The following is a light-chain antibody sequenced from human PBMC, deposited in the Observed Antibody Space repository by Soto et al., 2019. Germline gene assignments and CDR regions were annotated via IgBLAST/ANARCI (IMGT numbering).Light chain of an antibody. CDR1: SSNIGAGYD. CDR3: AAWDDSLNGVV. Sequence: QPVLTQPPSVSGVPGQRVTISCTGSSSNIGAGYDVHWYQQLPGTAPKLLIYGNSNRPSGVPDRFSGSKSGTSASLAISGLQSEDEADYYCAAWDDSLNGVVFGGGTKLTVL. CDR2: GNS. J-gene: IGLJ2*01. V-gene: IGLV1-40*01.